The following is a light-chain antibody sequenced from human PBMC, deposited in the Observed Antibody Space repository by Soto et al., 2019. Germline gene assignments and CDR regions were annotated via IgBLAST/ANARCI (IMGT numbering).Light chain of an antibody. CDR1: QSVTSSH. CDR2: GAS. Sequence: EIVLTQSPGTLSLSPGERATLSCRASQSVTSSHLAWYQQKPGQAPRLLIYGASSRATGIPDRFSGSGSETDFTLTISRLEPEDFAVYYCQQYGSSPWTFGQGTKVEIK. CDR3: QQYGSSPWT. J-gene: IGKJ1*01. V-gene: IGKV3-20*01.